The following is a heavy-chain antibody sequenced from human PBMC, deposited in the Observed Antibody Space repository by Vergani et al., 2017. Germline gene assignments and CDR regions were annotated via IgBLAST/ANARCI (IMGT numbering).Heavy chain of an antibody. Sequence: QVQLVQSGAEVKKPGSSVKISCKASGGTFSSYAISWVRQAPGQGLEWMGGIIPIFGTANYAQKFQGRVTITADEATSTAYMELSSLRSEDTAVYYCARRTLNDYGGKGYFDYWGQGTLVTVSS. CDR2: IIPIFGTA. D-gene: IGHD4-23*01. CDR1: GGTFSSYA. V-gene: IGHV1-69*01. CDR3: ARRTLNDYGGKGYFDY. J-gene: IGHJ4*02.